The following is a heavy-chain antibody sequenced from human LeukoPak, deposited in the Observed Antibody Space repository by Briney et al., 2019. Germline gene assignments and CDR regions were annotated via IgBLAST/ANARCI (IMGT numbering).Heavy chain of an antibody. Sequence: GGSLRLSCAGSGVTFSSYGMHWVRQAPGKGLEWVAFIRYDGSNKYYADSVKGRFTISRDNSKNTLYLQMNSLRAEDTAVYYCAKETYYYGSGRGLDFDYWGQGTLVTVSS. V-gene: IGHV3-30*02. CDR3: AKETYYYGSGRGLDFDY. D-gene: IGHD3-10*01. CDR1: GVTFSSYG. J-gene: IGHJ4*02. CDR2: IRYDGSNK.